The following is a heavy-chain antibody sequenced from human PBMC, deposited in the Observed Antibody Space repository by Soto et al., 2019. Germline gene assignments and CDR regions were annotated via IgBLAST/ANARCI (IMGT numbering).Heavy chain of an antibody. CDR2: INHSGST. J-gene: IGHJ4*02. V-gene: IGHV4-34*01. CDR1: GGSFSGYY. D-gene: IGHD6-13*01. Sequence: QVQLQQWGAGLLKPSETLSLTCAVYGGSFSGYYWNWIRQPPGKGLEWIGEINHSGSTNYNPSLTSRVTISVDTSKNQFSLKLSSVTAADTAVYYCARGPTRGSSSYFDYWGQGTLVTVSS. CDR3: ARGPTRGSSSYFDY.